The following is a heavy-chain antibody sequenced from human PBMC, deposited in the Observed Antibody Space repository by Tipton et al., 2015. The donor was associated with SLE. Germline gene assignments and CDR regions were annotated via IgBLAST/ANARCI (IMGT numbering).Heavy chain of an antibody. CDR2: ISWNSGSI. V-gene: IGHV3-9*01. D-gene: IGHD3-3*02. J-gene: IGHJ4*02. CDR3: GKDPRISY. CDR1: GFNFDDNT. Sequence: SLRLSCAASGFNFDDNTMYWVRQVPGKGLEWVSGISWNSGSIDYADSVKGQFTVSRDQSKNTVYLQMNSLRVEDTAVYYCGKDPRISYWGQGTQVTVSS.